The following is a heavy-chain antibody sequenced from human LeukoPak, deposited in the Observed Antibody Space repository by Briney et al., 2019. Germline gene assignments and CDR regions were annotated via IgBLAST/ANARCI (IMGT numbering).Heavy chain of an antibody. J-gene: IGHJ4*02. Sequence: EGSLRLSCAASGFTFSTYNMNWVRQAPGKGLEWISYINADSSTIQYADSVRGRFTTSRDNAKNSLYLQMNSLRAEDTAVYYCVRDNSRGQSLGVIYWGQGSLVTVSS. CDR2: INADSSTI. CDR1: GFTFSTYN. CDR3: VRDNSRGQSLGVIY. D-gene: IGHD3-22*01. V-gene: IGHV3-48*01.